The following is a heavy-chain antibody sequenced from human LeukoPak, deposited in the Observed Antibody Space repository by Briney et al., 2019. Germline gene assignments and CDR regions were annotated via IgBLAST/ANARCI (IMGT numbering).Heavy chain of an antibody. D-gene: IGHD5-12*01. CDR2: IKQDGSEK. Sequence: GSLRLSCAASGFTFSSYWMSWVRQAPGKGLEWVANIKQDGSEKYYVDSVKGRFTISRDNAKNPLYLQMNSLRAEDTAVYYCARDPRGAGYGALFDYWGQGTLVTVSS. J-gene: IGHJ4*02. V-gene: IGHV3-7*01. CDR3: ARDPRGAGYGALFDY. CDR1: GFTFSSYW.